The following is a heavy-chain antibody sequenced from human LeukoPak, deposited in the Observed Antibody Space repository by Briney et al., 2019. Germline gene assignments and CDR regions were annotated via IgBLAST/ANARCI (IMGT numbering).Heavy chain of an antibody. CDR3: AKDNPHYYYGMDV. D-gene: IGHD1-14*01. CDR2: ISGSGGDT. CDR1: RFTFDNHA. Sequence: GGSLRXSCAASRFTFDNHAMSWVRQAPGKGLEWVSAISGSGGDTYYTDSVKGRFTISRDKSKNTFFLQMNRLRAEDTAVYYCAKDNPHYYYGMDVWGQGTTVTVSS. V-gene: IGHV3-23*01. J-gene: IGHJ6*02.